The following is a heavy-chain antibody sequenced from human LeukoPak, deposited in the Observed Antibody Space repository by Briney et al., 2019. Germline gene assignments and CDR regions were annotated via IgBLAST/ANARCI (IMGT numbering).Heavy chain of an antibody. CDR3: AGSGDYFDY. CDR1: GGSFSGYY. CDR2: INHSGST. Sequence: KLSETLSLTCAVYGGSFSGYYWSWIRQPPGKGLEWIGEINHSGSTNYNPSLKSRVTISVDTSKDQFSLKLSSVTAADTAVYYCAGSGDYFDYWGQGTLVTVSS. V-gene: IGHV4-34*01. J-gene: IGHJ4*02. D-gene: IGHD4-17*01.